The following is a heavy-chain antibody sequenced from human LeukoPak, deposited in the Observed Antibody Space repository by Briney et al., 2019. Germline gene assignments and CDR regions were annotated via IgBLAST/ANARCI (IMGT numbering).Heavy chain of an antibody. CDR2: IYYSGST. Sequence: SETLSLTCTVSGGSITSYYWSWIRQPPGKGLEWIGYIYYSGSTNCNPSLKSRVTISVDTSENQFSLKLSSVTAADTAVYYCANTLPHHWYFGLWGRGTLVTVSS. CDR1: GGSITSYY. CDR3: ANTLPHHWYFGL. V-gene: IGHV4-59*08. J-gene: IGHJ2*01. D-gene: IGHD2-15*01.